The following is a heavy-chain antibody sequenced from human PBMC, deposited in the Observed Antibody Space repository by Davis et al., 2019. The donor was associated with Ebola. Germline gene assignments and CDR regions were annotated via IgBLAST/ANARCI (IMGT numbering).Heavy chain of an antibody. CDR1: GYTFIYYY. Sequence: AASVKVSCKASGYTFIYYYLHWVRQAPGQGLEWMGRINPSSGDANYGQRFQGRVTMTRDTSISTVYMELRGLTSGDAAVYYCARDRPLSCFLCYYYGMDVWGKGTTVTVSS. J-gene: IGHJ6*04. D-gene: IGHD2/OR15-2a*01. CDR2: INPSSGDA. V-gene: IGHV1-2*06. CDR3: ARDRPLSCFLCYYYGMDV.